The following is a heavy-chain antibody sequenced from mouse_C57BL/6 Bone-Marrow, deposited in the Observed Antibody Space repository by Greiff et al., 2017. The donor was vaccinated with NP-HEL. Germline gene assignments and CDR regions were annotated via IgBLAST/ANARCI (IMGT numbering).Heavy chain of an antibody. J-gene: IGHJ4*01. V-gene: IGHV14-4*01. CDR2: IDPENGDT. CDR3: TTGGSSPYAMDY. D-gene: IGHD1-1*01. Sequence: VQLQQSGAELVRPGASVKLSCTVSGFNIKDDYMHWVKQRPEQGLEWIGWIDPENGDTEYAAKFQGKATITADTSSNTAYLQLSSLTSEDTAVYDYTTGGSSPYAMDYWGQGTSVTVTS. CDR1: GFNIKDDY.